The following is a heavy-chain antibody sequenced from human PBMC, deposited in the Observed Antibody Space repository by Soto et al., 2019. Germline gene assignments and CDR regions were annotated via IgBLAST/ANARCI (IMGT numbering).Heavy chain of an antibody. CDR1: GFTFSSYG. CDR3: AKESGHWYFDL. CDR2: ISYDGSNK. Sequence: GGSLRLSCAAPGFTFSSYGMHWVRQAPGKGLKWVAVISYDGSNKYYADSVKGRFTISRNNSKNTLYLQMNSLRAEDTAVYYCAKESGHWYFDLWGRGTLVTVSS. D-gene: IGHD5-12*01. V-gene: IGHV3-30*18. J-gene: IGHJ2*01.